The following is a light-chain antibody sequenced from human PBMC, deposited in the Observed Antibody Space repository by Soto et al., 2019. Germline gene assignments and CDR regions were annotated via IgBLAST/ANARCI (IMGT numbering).Light chain of an antibody. CDR3: QQSYNMPYT. CDR2: AAS. CDR1: QSITSY. J-gene: IGKJ2*01. V-gene: IGKV1-39*01. Sequence: DIQMTQSPSSLSAFVGDRVTITCRASQSITSYVNWYQHQPGKAPKLLIYAASKLQEGVPSRFSASGRGTDFTLTISGLQAEDSAVYYCQQSYNMPYTFGQGTKVEIK.